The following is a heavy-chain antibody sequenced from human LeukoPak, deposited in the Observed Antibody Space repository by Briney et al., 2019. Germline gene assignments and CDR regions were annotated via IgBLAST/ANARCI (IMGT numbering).Heavy chain of an antibody. Sequence: SETLSLTCTVSGDSISRYYWSWLRQPPGKGLEWIGYMYYSGSTNYNPSLKSRVTISVDTSKNTFSLMLSSVTAAPTAVSYCAKDPMVPGWFHPWGQGTLLTVSS. D-gene: IGHD2-2*01. CDR3: AKDPMVPGWFHP. V-gene: IGHV4-59*01. CDR1: GDSISRYY. J-gene: IGHJ5*02. CDR2: MYYSGST.